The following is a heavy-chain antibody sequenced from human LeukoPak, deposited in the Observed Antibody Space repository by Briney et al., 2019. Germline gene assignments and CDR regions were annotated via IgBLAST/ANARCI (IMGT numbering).Heavy chain of an antibody. J-gene: IGHJ4*02. V-gene: IGHV3-21*04. CDR3: ARDDYGGNSPAGY. D-gene: IGHD4-23*01. Sequence: GGSLRLSCAASGFAFSSYSMNWVRQAPGKGLEWVSSISSSSSYIYYADSVKGRFTISRDNSKNTLYLQMNSLRAEDTAAYYCARDDYGGNSPAGYWGQGTLVTVSS. CDR1: GFAFSSYS. CDR2: ISSSSSYI.